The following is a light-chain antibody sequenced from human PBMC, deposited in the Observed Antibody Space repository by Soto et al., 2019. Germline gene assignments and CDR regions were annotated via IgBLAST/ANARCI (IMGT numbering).Light chain of an antibody. Sequence: EIVLTQSPATLSLSPGERATLSCRASQSVSRYLAWYQQKPGQAPRLLIYDTSNRATGIPARFSGSGSGTDFTLTISSLEPEDFAVYYRQQRSDWPKTFGQGTKVEIK. CDR2: DTS. CDR1: QSVSRY. CDR3: QQRSDWPKT. V-gene: IGKV3-11*01. J-gene: IGKJ1*01.